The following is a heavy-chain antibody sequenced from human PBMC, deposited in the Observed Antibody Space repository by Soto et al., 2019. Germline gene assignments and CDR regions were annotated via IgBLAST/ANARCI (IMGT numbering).Heavy chain of an antibody. CDR1: GGTFSSYA. CDR3: VSAEDSSGYYYYY. D-gene: IGHD3-22*01. V-gene: IGHV1-69*13. Sequence: SVKVSCKASGGTFSSYAISWVRQAPGQGLEWMGGIIPIFGTANYAQKFQGRVTITADESTSTAYMELSSLRSEDTAVYYCVSAEDSSGYYYYYWGQGTLVTVSS. CDR2: IIPIFGTA. J-gene: IGHJ4*02.